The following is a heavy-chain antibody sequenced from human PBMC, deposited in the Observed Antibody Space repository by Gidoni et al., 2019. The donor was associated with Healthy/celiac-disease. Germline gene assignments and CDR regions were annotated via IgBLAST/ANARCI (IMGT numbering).Heavy chain of an antibody. V-gene: IGHV3-64D*06. J-gene: IGHJ4*02. Sequence: EVQLVESGGGLVQPGGSLGLSCSASGFTLRSYAMHWVRQAPGKGLEYVAAISSNGGSTYYADSVKGRFTISRDNSKNTLYLQMSSLRAEDTAVYYCVKDRRGIAAAGKGYWGQGTLVTVSS. CDR3: VKDRRGIAAAGKGY. D-gene: IGHD6-13*01. CDR1: GFTLRSYA. CDR2: ISSNGGST.